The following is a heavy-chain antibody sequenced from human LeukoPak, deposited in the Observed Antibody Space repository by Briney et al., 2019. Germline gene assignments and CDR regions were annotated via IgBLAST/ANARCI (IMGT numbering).Heavy chain of an antibody. CDR1: GGSFSGYY. CDR2: IYTSGST. Sequence: SETLSLTCAVYGGSFSGYYWSWIRQPPGKGLEWIGRIYTSGSTNYNPSLKSRVTMSVDTSKNQFSLKLSSVTAADTAVYYCARDRLQLQSWGQGTLVTVSS. J-gene: IGHJ5*02. D-gene: IGHD1-1*01. CDR3: ARDRLQLQS. V-gene: IGHV4-4*07.